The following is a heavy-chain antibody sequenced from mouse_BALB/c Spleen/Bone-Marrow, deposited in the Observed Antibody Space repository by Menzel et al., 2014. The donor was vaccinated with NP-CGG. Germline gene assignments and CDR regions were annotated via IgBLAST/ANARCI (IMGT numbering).Heavy chain of an antibody. J-gene: IGHJ3*01. V-gene: IGHV3-6*02. Sequence: EVKLVESGPGLVKPPQSLSLTCAVTGYSITSGYSWHLLRQLPGKKLEWTGYISYDDSNNYNPSLKNRISITRDTSMTQFFLKLNSVITEDPDTHCSATYYRFDKGREEFPSWGQGNLVTAPA. D-gene: IGHD2-14*01. CDR3: ATYYRFDKGREEFPS. CDR1: GYSITSGYS. CDR2: ISYDDSN.